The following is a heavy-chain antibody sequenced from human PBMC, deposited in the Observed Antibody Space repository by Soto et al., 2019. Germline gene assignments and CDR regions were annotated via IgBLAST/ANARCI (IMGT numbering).Heavy chain of an antibody. D-gene: IGHD1-26*01. CDR1: VGSIISSNW. J-gene: IGHJ6*02. Sequence: SETLSLTCAFSVGSIISSNWWSWVRQPPGKGLEWIGEIYHSGSTNYNPSLKSRVTISVDKSKNQFSLKLSSVTAADTAVYYCARTGATVYYYYYGMDVWGQGTTVTVSS. CDR2: IYHSGST. CDR3: ARTGATVYYYYYGMDV. V-gene: IGHV4-4*02.